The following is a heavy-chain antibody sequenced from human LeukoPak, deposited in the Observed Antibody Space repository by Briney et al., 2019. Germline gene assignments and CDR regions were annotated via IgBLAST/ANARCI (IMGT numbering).Heavy chain of an antibody. CDR1: GFIFGDYG. J-gene: IGHJ4*02. CDR3: TRAGGYDNYLDY. D-gene: IGHD5-12*01. V-gene: IGHV3-49*04. Sequence: GRSLRLSCTISGFIFGDYGFNWVRQAPGKGLEWVGFIRRKAHDWTPQYAASVQGRFTISRDDSKSVAYLQINTLKTEDTGIYYCTRAGGYDNYLDYWGQGTLVTVSS. CDR2: IRRKAHDWTP.